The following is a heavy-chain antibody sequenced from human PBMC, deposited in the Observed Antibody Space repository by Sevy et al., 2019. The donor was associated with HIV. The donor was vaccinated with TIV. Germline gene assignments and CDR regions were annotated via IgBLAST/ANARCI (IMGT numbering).Heavy chain of an antibody. D-gene: IGHD6-13*01. CDR2: INHSGST. CDR1: GGSFSGYY. J-gene: IGHJ5*02. CDR3: ARGDVEAAADTYNWFDP. Sequence: QSQTLSLTCAVYGGSFSGYYWSWIRQPPGKGLEWIGEINHSGSTNYNPSLKSRVTISVDTSKNQFSLKLSSVTAADTAVYYCARGDVEAAADTYNWFDPWGQGTLVTVSS. V-gene: IGHV4-34*01.